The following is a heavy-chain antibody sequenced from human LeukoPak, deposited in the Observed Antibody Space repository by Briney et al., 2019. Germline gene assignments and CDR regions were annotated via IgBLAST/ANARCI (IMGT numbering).Heavy chain of an antibody. D-gene: IGHD3-3*01. CDR2: ISAYNGNT. V-gene: IGHV1-18*01. J-gene: IGHJ4*02. CDR3: ARLTPPYYDFWSGQMYYFDY. Sequence: GASVKVSCKASGYTFTSYVISWVRQAPGQGLEWMGWISAYNGNTNYAQKLQGRVTMTTDTSTSTAYMELRSLRSDDTAVYYCARLTPPYYDFWSGQMYYFDYWGQGTLVTVSS. CDR1: GYTFTSYV.